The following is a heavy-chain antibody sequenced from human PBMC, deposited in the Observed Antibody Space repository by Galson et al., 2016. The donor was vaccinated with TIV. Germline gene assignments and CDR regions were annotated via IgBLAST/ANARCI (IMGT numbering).Heavy chain of an antibody. CDR2: ISSSGGHT. D-gene: IGHD2-2*01. J-gene: IGHJ4*02. V-gene: IGHV3-23*01. CDR3: ASRDIAVIPAAIVFDY. CDR1: GFTFANYA. Sequence: SLRLSCAASGFTFANYAMSWVRQAPGKGLEWVSTISSSGGHTYYADSVKGRLTISRDNSENALYVQINNLRAEDTAVYYCASRDIAVIPAAIVFDYWGQGTLVTVSS.